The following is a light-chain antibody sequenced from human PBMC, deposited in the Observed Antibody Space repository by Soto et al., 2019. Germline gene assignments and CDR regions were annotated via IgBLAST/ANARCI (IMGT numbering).Light chain of an antibody. CDR2: DVS. CDR1: SSDIGGYNY. J-gene: IGLJ1*01. Sequence: QSALTQPAFVSGSPGQSITISCTGTSSDIGGYNYVSWYQQLPGKVPKLIIYDVSNRPSGVSDRFSGSKSGNAASLTISGLQAEDEADYYCSSYTSTSTLYVFGTGTKLTVL. CDR3: SSYTSTSTLYV. V-gene: IGLV2-14*03.